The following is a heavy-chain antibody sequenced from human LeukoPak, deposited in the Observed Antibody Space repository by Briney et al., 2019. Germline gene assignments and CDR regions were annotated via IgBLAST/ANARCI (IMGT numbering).Heavy chain of an antibody. CDR3: AKGTRWLLQSDFDY. Sequence: GRSLRLSCAASGFTFSSYGMHWVRQAPGKGLEWVAVISYDGSIKYYADSVKGRFTISRDNSKNTLYLQMNSLRAEDTAVYYCAKGTRWLLQSDFDYWGQGTLVTVSS. CDR1: GFTFSSYG. V-gene: IGHV3-30*18. D-gene: IGHD3-22*01. J-gene: IGHJ4*02. CDR2: ISYDGSIK.